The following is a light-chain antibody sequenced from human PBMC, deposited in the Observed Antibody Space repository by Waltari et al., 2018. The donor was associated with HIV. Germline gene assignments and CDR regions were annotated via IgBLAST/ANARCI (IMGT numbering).Light chain of an antibody. Sequence: DIQMTQSPSSLPASVGDRVTITCRATQGIANYLAWYQQKPGMVPQLLIYGASTLQPGAPSRFSGSGSGTDFTLTITSLQPEDAATYFCQKYNRAPRTFGQGTKVEI. V-gene: IGKV1-27*01. J-gene: IGKJ1*01. CDR2: GAS. CDR3: QKYNRAPRT. CDR1: QGIANY.